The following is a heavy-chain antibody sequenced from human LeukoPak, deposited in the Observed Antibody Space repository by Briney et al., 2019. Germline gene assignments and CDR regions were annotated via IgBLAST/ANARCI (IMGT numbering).Heavy chain of an antibody. CDR1: GFTFSNAW. CDR2: VKSKTDGGTT. Sequence: GGSLRLSCTASGFTFSNAWMSWVRQAPGKGLEWVGRVKSKTDGGTTDYAAPVKGRFTISRDDSKYTLFLQMNSLKTEDTAVYYCAVTGTTIDYWGQGTLVTVSS. D-gene: IGHD1-1*01. CDR3: AVTGTTIDY. V-gene: IGHV3-15*01. J-gene: IGHJ4*02.